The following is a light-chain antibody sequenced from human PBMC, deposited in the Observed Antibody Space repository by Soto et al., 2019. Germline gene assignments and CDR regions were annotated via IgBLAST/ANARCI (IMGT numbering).Light chain of an antibody. CDR2: DAS. V-gene: IGKV3-20*01. CDR3: QHYGNSPGLFT. J-gene: IGKJ3*01. Sequence: EIVLTQSPGTLSLSPGERATLSCRASQSVSSTYLAWYQQKPGQAPRLLIYDASSRSTGIPDRFSGSGSGTDFTLTISRLELEDVAVYYCQHYGNSPGLFTFGPGTKVDIK. CDR1: QSVSSTY.